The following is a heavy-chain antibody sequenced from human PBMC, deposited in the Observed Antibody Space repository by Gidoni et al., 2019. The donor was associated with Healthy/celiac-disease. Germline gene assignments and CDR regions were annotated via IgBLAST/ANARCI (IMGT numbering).Heavy chain of an antibody. V-gene: IGHV3-21*01. J-gene: IGHJ4*02. Sequence: SGCTFSSYSMNWVRQAPGKGLEWVSSISSSSSYIYYADSVKGRFTISRDNAKNSLYLQMNSLRAEDTAVYYCARAIAAAGYDYWGQGTLVTVSS. CDR3: ARAIAAAGYDY. CDR2: ISSSSSYI. D-gene: IGHD6-13*01. CDR1: GCTFSSYS.